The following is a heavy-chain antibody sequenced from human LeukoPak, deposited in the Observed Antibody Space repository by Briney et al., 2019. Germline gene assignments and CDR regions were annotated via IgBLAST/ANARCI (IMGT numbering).Heavy chain of an antibody. CDR2: ISSSSSYI. Sequence: GSLRLSCAASGSTFSSYSMNWVRQAPGKGLEWVSSISSSSSYIYYADSVKGRFTISRDNAKNSLYLQMNSLRAEDTAVYYCARVDDYGDYGLDYWGQGTLVTVSS. J-gene: IGHJ4*02. D-gene: IGHD4-17*01. CDR3: ARVDDYGDYGLDY. CDR1: GSTFSSYS. V-gene: IGHV3-21*01.